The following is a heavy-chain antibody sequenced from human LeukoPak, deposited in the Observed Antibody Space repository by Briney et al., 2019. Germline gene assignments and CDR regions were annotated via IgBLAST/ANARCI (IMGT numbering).Heavy chain of an antibody. V-gene: IGHV4-38-2*02. CDR2: IYHSGST. J-gene: IGHJ4*02. Sequence: SETLSLTCTIPGYSISSGDYWGWVRQPPGKGLEWIGSIYHSGSTYYNPSLKSRVTISLDTSENQFSLKLSSVTAADTAVYYCARDLYSSGWGYFDYWGQGTLVTVSS. D-gene: IGHD6-19*01. CDR3: ARDLYSSGWGYFDY. CDR1: GYSISSGDY.